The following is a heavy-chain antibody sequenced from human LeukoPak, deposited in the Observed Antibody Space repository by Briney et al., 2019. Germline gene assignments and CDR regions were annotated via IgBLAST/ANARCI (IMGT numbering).Heavy chain of an antibody. CDR1: GYSISSGYY. D-gene: IGHD6-19*01. V-gene: IGHV4-38-2*01. CDR2: IYHSGST. Sequence: SETLSLICAVSGYSISSGYYWGWIRQPPGKGLEWIGSIYHSGSTYYNPSLKSRVTISVDTSKNQFSLKLSSVTAADTAVYYCARGQWLVRVYFDYWGQGTLVTVSS. J-gene: IGHJ4*02. CDR3: ARGQWLVRVYFDY.